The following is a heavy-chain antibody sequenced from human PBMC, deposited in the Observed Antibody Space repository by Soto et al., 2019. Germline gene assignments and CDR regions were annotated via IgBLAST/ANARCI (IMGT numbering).Heavy chain of an antibody. Sequence: GWSLNISCKGSGYSFTSYWISWVRQMPGKGLEWMGRIDPSDSYTNYSPSFQGHVTISADKSISTAYLQWSSLKASDTAMYYCARLGIAAAGIGWFDPWGQGTLVTVSS. J-gene: IGHJ5*02. CDR2: IDPSDSYT. CDR3: ARLGIAAAGIGWFDP. V-gene: IGHV5-10-1*01. D-gene: IGHD6-13*01. CDR1: GYSFTSYW.